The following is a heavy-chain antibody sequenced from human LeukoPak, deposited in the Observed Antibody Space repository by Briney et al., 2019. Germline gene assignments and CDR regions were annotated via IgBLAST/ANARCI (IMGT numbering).Heavy chain of an antibody. CDR1: GFTVNSNY. CDR3: ARDLETDISDAFDV. CDR2: LYSGGTT. V-gene: IGHV3-66*01. D-gene: IGHD3-9*01. J-gene: IGHJ3*01. Sequence: GGSLRLSCAASGFTVNSNYMSWVRQASGKGLERVSVLYSGGTTYYADSVKGRFTISRDNSKNTLYLQMNSLRAEDTAVYYCARDLETDISDAFDVWGQGTMVTVSS.